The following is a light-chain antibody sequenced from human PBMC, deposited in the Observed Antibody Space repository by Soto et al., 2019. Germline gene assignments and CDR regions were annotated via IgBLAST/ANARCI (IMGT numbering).Light chain of an antibody. CDR2: EVS. Sequence: DVVMTQSPLSLPVTLGQPASISCKSSQSLVNTDGNTYLHWFQQRPGQSPRRLIYEVSNRDSGVPDRFSGSRSGTDFTLKISGVEAEDVGVYYCMQGTHWPPWTFGQGTKVEIK. CDR3: MQGTHWPPWT. CDR1: QSLVNTDGNTY. J-gene: IGKJ1*01. V-gene: IGKV2-30*01.